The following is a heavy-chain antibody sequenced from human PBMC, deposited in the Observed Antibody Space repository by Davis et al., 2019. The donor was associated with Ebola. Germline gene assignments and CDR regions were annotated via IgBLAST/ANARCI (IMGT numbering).Heavy chain of an antibody. V-gene: IGHV3-48*02. J-gene: IGHJ4*02. D-gene: IGHD3-16*01. CDR3: ARDSSSFYDYVWGIPFDY. CDR1: GFTFSSYS. CDR2: ISSSSSTI. Sequence: GESLKISCAASGFTFSSYSMNWVRQAPGKGLEWVSYISSSSSTIYYADSVKGRFTISRDNAKNSLYLQMNSLRDEDTAVYYCARDSSSFYDYVWGIPFDYWGQGTLVTVSS.